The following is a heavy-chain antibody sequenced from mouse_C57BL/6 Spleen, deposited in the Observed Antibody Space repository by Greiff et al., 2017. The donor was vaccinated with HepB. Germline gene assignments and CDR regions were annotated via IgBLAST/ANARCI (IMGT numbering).Heavy chain of an antibody. V-gene: IGHV5-9-1*02. J-gene: IGHJ4*01. CDR2: ISSGGDYI. CDR3: TRHYYGSSYENAMDY. D-gene: IGHD1-1*01. Sequence: EVQRVESGEGLVKPGGSLKLSCAASGFTFSSYAMSWVRQTPEKRLEWVAYISSGGDYIYYADTVKGRFTISRDNARNTLYLQMSSLKSEDTAMYYCTRHYYGSSYENAMDYWGQGTSVTVSS. CDR1: GFTFSSYA.